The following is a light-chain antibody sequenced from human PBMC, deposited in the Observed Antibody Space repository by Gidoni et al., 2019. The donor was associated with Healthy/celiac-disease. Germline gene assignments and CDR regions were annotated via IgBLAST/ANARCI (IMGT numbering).Light chain of an antibody. V-gene: IGLV2-14*01. CDR1: SSDVGGYNY. J-gene: IGLJ1*01. Sequence: QSALTQPASVSGSPGQSITISCTGTSSDVGGYNYLSWYQQHPGKAPKLMIYEVSNRPSGVPDRFSGSKSGNTASLTISGLQAEDEADYYCSSYTSSSTYVFGTGTKVTVL. CDR3: SSYTSSSTYV. CDR2: EVS.